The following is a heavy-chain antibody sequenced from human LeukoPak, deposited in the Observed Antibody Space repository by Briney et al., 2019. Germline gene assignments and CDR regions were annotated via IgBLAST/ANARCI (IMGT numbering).Heavy chain of an antibody. D-gene: IGHD3-22*01. CDR2: IYYSGST. CDR1: GVSISSGSYY. CDR3: ARGARITMTVVALYYFDY. J-gene: IGHJ4*02. V-gene: IGHV4-39*01. Sequence: SETLSLTCSVSGVSISSGSYYWGWIRQPPGKGLEWIGSIYYSGSTYYNPSLKSRVTISVNTSKNQFSLKLSSVTAADTAVYYCARGARITMTVVALYYFDYWGQGTLVTVSS.